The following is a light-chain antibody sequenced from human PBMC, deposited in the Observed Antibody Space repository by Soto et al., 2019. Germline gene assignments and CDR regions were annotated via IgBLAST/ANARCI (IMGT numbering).Light chain of an antibody. J-gene: IGLJ1*01. CDR1: SSDVGGYNY. CDR2: EVS. CDR3: SSYTSSTFYV. V-gene: IGLV2-14*01. Sequence: QSVLTQPASVSGSPGQWITISCTGTSSDVGGYNYVSWYQQHPGKAPKLMIYEVSNRPSGVSNRSSGSKSGNTASLTISGLQAEDEADYYCSSYTSSTFYVFGTGTKVTVL.